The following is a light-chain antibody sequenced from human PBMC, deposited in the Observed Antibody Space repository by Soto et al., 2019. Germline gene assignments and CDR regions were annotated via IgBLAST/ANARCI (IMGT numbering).Light chain of an antibody. CDR3: LHYNTWPRWT. CDR2: EAA. CDR1: QSVSRN. V-gene: IGKV3D-15*03. Sequence: EIMMTQSRAILLVSLGDRATLSCRASQSVSRNLAWYQQKPGQAPRLVXYEAASRATGIPARFSGSGSWTKLTLTISILHSEYFAVYYCLHYNTWPRWTFGQGTNV. J-gene: IGKJ1*01.